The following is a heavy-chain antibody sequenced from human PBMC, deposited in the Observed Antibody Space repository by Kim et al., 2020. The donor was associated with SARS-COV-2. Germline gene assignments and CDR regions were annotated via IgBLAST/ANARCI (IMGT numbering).Heavy chain of an antibody. CDR3: ARRGIDVYAIHVGWFDP. Sequence: SEILSLTCTVSGGSISSSSYYWGWIRQPPGKGLEWIGSIYYSGSTYYNPSLKSRVTISVDTSKNQFSLKLSSVTAADTAVYYCARRGIDVYAIHVGWFDPWGQGTLVTVSS. V-gene: IGHV4-39*01. D-gene: IGHD2-8*01. CDR2: IYYSGST. J-gene: IGHJ5*02. CDR1: GGSISSSSYY.